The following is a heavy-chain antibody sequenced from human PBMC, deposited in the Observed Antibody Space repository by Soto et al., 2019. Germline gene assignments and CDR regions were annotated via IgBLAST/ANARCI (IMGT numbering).Heavy chain of an antibody. CDR2: INSDGSST. CDR3: ARLTIWGSYRLFDY. D-gene: IGHD3-16*02. J-gene: IGHJ4*02. CDR1: GFTFSSYW. V-gene: IGHV3-74*01. Sequence: GGSLRLSCAASGFTFSSYWMHWVRQAPGKGLVWVSRINSDGSSTSYADSVKGRFTISRDNAKNTLYLQMNSLRAEDTAVYYCARLTIWGSYRLFDYWGQGTLVTVSS.